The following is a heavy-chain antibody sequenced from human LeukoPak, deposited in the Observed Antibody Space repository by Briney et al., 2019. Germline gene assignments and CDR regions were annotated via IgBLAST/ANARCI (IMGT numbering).Heavy chain of an antibody. D-gene: IGHD2-2*03. CDR3: AREVGYCSSTSCYREQNWFDP. CDR2: MNPNSGNT. Sequence: VSVKVSCKASGYTFTSYDINWVRQATGQGLEWMGWMNPNSGNTGYAQKFQGRVTITRNTSISTAYMELSSLRSEDTAVYYCAREVGYCSSTSCYREQNWFDPWGQGTLVTVSS. V-gene: IGHV1-8*03. CDR1: GYTFTSYD. J-gene: IGHJ5*02.